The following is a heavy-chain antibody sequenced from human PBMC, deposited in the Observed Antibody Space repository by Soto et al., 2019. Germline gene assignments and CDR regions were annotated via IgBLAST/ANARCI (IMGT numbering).Heavy chain of an antibody. CDR3: ARPKGSGYVNWYFDL. J-gene: IGHJ2*01. CDR1: GVSIRTSSFY. CDR2: IFYSGST. Sequence: SETLSLTCTVSGVSIRTSSFYWGWIRQPPGKGLEWIGSIFYSGSTSYNPSLKSRVTISVDTSKNQFSLRLSSVTAADTAVYYCARPKGSGYVNWYFDLWGRGTLVTVSS. V-gene: IGHV4-39*01. D-gene: IGHD3-3*01.